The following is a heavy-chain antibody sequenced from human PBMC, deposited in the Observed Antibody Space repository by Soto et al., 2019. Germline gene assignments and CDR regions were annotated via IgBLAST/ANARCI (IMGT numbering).Heavy chain of an antibody. D-gene: IGHD5-18*01. Sequence: QVQLVQSGAEVKKPGSSVKVSCKASGGTFSSYAISWVRQAPGQGLEWMGGIIPIFGTANYAQKFQGRVTITADESTSTAYMELSSLRSEDTAMYYCARDRSSGYRYCYGSGFWFEPWGQGTLVTVSS. J-gene: IGHJ5*02. V-gene: IGHV1-69*01. CDR1: GGTFSSYA. CDR2: IIPIFGTA. CDR3: ARDRSSGYRYCYGSGFWFEP.